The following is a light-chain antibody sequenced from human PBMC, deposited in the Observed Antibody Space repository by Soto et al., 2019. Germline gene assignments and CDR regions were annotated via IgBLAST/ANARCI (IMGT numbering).Light chain of an antibody. CDR2: AAS. CDR3: QQLNAYPLT. J-gene: IGKJ4*01. CDR1: QGISTY. Sequence: DIQLTQSPSLLSASVGDRVTITCRASQGISTYLAWYQQTSGKAPKLLSSAASTLQRGVPSRFSGSGSGTQFTLTISSLQPEDFATYDCQQLNAYPLTFGGGTRVEIK. V-gene: IGKV1-9*01.